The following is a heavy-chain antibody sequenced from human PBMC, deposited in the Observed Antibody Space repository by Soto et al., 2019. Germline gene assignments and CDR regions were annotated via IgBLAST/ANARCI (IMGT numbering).Heavy chain of an antibody. Sequence: GGFLRLSCAASGFTFISYSMNWVRQTPGKGLEWVSSISSSSSYIYYADSVKGRFTISRDNAKNSLYLQMNSLRAEDTAVYYCASVPGPGVDYWGQGTLVTVYS. CDR3: ASVPGPGVDY. D-gene: IGHD2-2*01. CDR1: GFTFISYS. CDR2: ISSSSSYI. J-gene: IGHJ4*02. V-gene: IGHV3-21*01.